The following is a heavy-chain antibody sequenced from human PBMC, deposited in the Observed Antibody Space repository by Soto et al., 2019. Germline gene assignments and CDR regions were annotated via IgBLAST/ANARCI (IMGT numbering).Heavy chain of an antibody. CDR2: INPNSGDT. J-gene: IGHJ4*02. CDR1: GYTFTAHY. V-gene: IGHV1-2*02. D-gene: IGHD1-26*01. Sequence: ASLKVSCKASGYTFTAHYMNWVRQAPGQGLEWMGWINPNSGDTKYVEKFQGRVTMTRDTSISTAYMELSSLRSDDTAVYYCASVNSGSYHHGLFDYWGQGALVTVSS. CDR3: ASVNSGSYHHGLFDY.